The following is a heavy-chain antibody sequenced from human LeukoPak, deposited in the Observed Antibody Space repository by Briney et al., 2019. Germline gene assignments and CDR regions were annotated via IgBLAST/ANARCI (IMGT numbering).Heavy chain of an antibody. D-gene: IGHD6-19*01. CDR3: ANTYSSGWYSAYYYGMDV. CDR2: ISGSSGII. Sequence: GGSLRLSCAASGFTFNTYTMNWVRQAPGKGLEWVSYISGSSGIIDYADSVRGRFTISRDNSKNTLYLQMNSLRADDTAVYYCANTYSSGWYSAYYYGMDVWGQGTTVTVSS. V-gene: IGHV3-48*01. CDR1: GFTFNTYT. J-gene: IGHJ6*02.